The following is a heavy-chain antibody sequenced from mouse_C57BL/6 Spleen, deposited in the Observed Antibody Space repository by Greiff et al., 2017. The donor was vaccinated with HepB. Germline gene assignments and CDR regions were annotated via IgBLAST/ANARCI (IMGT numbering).Heavy chain of an antibody. Sequence: QVQLKQPGAELVMPGASVKLSCKASGYTFTSYWMHWVKQRPGQGLEWIGEIDPSDSYTNYNQKFKGKSTLTVDKSSSTAYMQLSSLTSEDSAVYYCASNRYSRGFAYWGQGTLVTVSA. D-gene: IGHD2-5*01. CDR3: ASNRYSRGFAY. CDR2: IDPSDSYT. V-gene: IGHV1-69*01. J-gene: IGHJ3*01. CDR1: GYTFTSYW.